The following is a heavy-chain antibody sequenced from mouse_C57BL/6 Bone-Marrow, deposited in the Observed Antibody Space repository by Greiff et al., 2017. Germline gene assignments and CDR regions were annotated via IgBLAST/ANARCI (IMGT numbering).Heavy chain of an antibody. J-gene: IGHJ4*01. CDR1: GFNFKDDY. CDR2: IDPENGDT. Sequence: VQLQQSGAELVRPGASVKLSCTASGFNFKDDYMHWVKQRPEQGLEWIGGIDPENGDTDYDSKFQGKATITADTSSNTAYLQLSSLTSEDTAVYYVTPIYYGAMDYWGQGTSVTVSS. D-gene: IGHD2-1*01. CDR3: TPIYYGAMDY. V-gene: IGHV14-4*01.